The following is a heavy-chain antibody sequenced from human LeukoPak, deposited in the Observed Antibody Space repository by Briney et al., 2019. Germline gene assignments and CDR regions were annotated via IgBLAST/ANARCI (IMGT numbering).Heavy chain of an antibody. J-gene: IGHJ3*02. D-gene: IGHD3-3*01. CDR3: ARDRLYYDFWSGYSSDAFDI. V-gene: IGHV4-59*01. CDR1: GGSISSYY. CDR2: IYYSGST. Sequence: PSETLSLTCTVSGGSISSYYWSWIRQPPGKGLEWIGYIYYSGSTNCNPSLKSRVTISVDTSKNQFSLKLSSVTAADTAVYYCARDRLYYDFWSGYSSDAFDIWGQGTMVTVSS.